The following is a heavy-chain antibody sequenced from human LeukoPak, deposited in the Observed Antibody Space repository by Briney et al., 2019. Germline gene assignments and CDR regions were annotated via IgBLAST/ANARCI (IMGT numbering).Heavy chain of an antibody. CDR1: GFTFSSYG. J-gene: IGHJ4*02. CDR2: ISYDGSNK. CDR3: AKEGGNGDYFDY. V-gene: IGHV3-30*18. D-gene: IGHD4-23*01. Sequence: PGGSLRLSCAAPGFTFSSYGMHWVRQAPGKGLEWVAVISYDGSNKYYADSVKGRFTISRDNSKNTLYLQMNSLRAEDTAVYYCAKEGGNGDYFDYWGQGTLVTVSS.